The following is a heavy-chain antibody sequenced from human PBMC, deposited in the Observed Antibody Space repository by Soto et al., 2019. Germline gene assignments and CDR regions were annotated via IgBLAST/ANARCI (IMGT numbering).Heavy chain of an antibody. CDR3: AQDIGGGYYYYYGMDV. CDR2: ISWNSGSI. J-gene: IGHJ6*02. V-gene: IGHV3-9*01. CDR1: GFTFDDYA. Sequence: LRLSCAASGFTFDDYAMHWVRQAPGKGLEWVSGISWNSGSIGYADSVKGRFTISRDNAKNSLYLQMNSLRAEDTASYYCAQDIGGGYYYYYGMDVWGRGTTGTVSS. D-gene: IGHD3-16*01.